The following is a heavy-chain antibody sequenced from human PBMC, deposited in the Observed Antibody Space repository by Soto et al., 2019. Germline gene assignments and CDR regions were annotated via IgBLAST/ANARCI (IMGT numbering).Heavy chain of an antibody. CDR3: ARTAMAEGSSDFGY. J-gene: IGHJ4*02. CDR2: MYYSGST. Sequence: QVQLQESGPGLVKPSETLSLTCTVSGGSISSYYWSWIRQPPGKGLEWIGYMYYSGSTNYNPSLKIRVTVSVYTSKNQFSLRPSSVTAADTAVYYCARTAMAEGSSDFGYWGQGTLVTVSS. V-gene: IGHV4-59*01. CDR1: GGSISSYY.